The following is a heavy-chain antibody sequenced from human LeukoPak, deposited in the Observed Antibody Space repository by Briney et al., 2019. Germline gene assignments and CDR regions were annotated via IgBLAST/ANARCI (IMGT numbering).Heavy chain of an antibody. CDR3: ARGALPYHSYMDV. J-gene: IGHJ6*03. Sequence: PGGSLRLSCSASGFTFSNYAMKWVRQAPGKGLECVSYISSGGSTKDYADSAKGRFTISRDNAKHSLYLQMNSLRAEDTAVYYCARGALPYHSYMDVWGSGTTVTVSS. CDR1: GFTFSNYA. V-gene: IGHV3-48*03. CDR2: ISSGGSTK.